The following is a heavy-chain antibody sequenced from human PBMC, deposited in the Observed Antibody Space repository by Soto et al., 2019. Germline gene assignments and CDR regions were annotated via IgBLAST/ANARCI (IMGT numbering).Heavy chain of an antibody. CDR2: LVPFTGKS. V-gene: IGHV1-69*01. Sequence: QVQLAQSGAEVRKPGSSVRVSCKASGDTFIISAITWVRQAPGQGLEWVGGLVPFTGKSKNGPNFEGRVTFTADESTRTAYMDLIHLTSDDTAVYYCARDLGGAAPVDYWGQGTLVTVSS. CDR3: ARDLGGAAPVDY. D-gene: IGHD6-6*01. J-gene: IGHJ4*02. CDR1: GDTFIISA.